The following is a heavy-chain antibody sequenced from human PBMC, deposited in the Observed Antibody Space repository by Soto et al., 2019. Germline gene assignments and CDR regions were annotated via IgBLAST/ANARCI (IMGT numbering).Heavy chain of an antibody. CDR1: GGSISSYY. CDR3: ARHGVATECFDY. CDR2: IYYSGST. D-gene: IGHD5-12*01. Sequence: SETLSLTCTVSGGSISSYYWSWIRQPPGKGLEWIGYIYYSGSTNYNPSLKSRVTRSVDTSKNQFSLKLSSVTAADTAVYYCARHGVATECFDYWGQGTLVTVSS. V-gene: IGHV4-59*08. J-gene: IGHJ4*02.